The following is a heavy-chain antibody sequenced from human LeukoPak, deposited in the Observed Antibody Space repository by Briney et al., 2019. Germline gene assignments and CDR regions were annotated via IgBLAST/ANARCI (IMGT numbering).Heavy chain of an antibody. CDR3: AKGTGTVTYYYYYYMDV. Sequence: GGSLRLSCAASGFTFSSYGMHWVRQAPGKGLEWVAFMRYDGSNKYYADSVKGRFTISRDNSKNTLYLQMNSLRAEDTAVYYCAKGTGTVTYYYYYYMDVWGKGTTVTISS. CDR2: MRYDGSNK. J-gene: IGHJ6*03. D-gene: IGHD4-17*01. CDR1: GFTFSSYG. V-gene: IGHV3-30*02.